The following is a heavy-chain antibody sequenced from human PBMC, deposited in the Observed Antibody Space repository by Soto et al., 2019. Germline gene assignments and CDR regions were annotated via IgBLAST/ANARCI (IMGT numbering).Heavy chain of an antibody. CDR3: ASEAAGILNWFDP. J-gene: IGHJ5*02. CDR1: GGSSSSGGYY. V-gene: IGHV4-31*03. CDR2: IYHSGRT. D-gene: IGHD3-10*01. Sequence: QVQLQESGPGLVKPSQTLSLTCTVSGGSSSSGGYYWSWIGQHPGKGLEWIGYIYHSGRTYYNPSLKSRVTISVDTSKNQFSLKVSSVTAADTAVYYCASEAAGILNWFDPWGQGTLVTVSS.